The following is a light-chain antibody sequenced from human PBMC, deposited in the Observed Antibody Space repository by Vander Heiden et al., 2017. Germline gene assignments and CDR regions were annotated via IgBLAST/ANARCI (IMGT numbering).Light chain of an antibody. J-gene: IGLJ2*01. CDR2: DVT. V-gene: IGLV2-8*01. Sequence: QSALTQPPSASGSPGQSVTISCTGTSSDVGGYNYVSWYQQHPGKAPRLMIYDVTERPSGVPDRFSGSKSGNTASLTVSGLQAEDEADYYCSSFAGFNKFAIFGGGTKLTVL. CDR1: SSDVGGYNY. CDR3: SSFAGFNKFAI.